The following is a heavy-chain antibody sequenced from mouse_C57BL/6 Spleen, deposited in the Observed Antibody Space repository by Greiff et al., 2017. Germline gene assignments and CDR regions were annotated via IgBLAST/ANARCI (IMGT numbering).Heavy chain of an antibody. Sequence: EVPLVESEGGLVQPGSSMKLSCTASGFTFSDYYMAWVRQVPETGLEWVANINYDGSSTYYLDSLKSRFIISRENAKNILYLQMSRLKSEDTATYYGARDMGYYYGSSYARDYWGQGTSVTVSS. CDR3: ARDMGYYYGSSYARDY. CDR1: GFTFSDYY. CDR2: INYDGSST. D-gene: IGHD1-1*01. V-gene: IGHV5-16*01. J-gene: IGHJ4*01.